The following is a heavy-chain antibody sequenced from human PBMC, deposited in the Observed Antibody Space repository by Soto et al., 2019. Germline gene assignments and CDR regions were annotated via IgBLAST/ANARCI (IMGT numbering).Heavy chain of an antibody. V-gene: IGHV1-69*13. CDR3: ARDRGRDGYNYFDY. CDR1: GGTFSSYA. CDR2: IIPIFGTA. Sequence: ASVKVSCKASGGTFSSYAISWVRQAPGQGLEWMGGIIPIFGTANYAQKFQGRVTITADESTSTAYMELSSLRSEDTAVYYCARDRGRDGYNYFDYWGQGTLVTVSS. J-gene: IGHJ4*02. D-gene: IGHD5-12*01.